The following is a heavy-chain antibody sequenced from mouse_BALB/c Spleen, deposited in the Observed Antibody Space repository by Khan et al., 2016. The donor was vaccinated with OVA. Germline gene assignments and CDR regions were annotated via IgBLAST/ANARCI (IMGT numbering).Heavy chain of an antibody. CDR1: GFTFSDYY. D-gene: IGHD2-1*01. CDR2: ISDGGSYT. J-gene: IGHJ3*01. Sequence: EVELVESGGGLVKPGGSLKLSCAASGFTFSDYYMYWVRQTPEKRLEWVATISDGGSYTYYPDSVTGRFTISRDDAKNTLYLQISSLKSEDTAMYFCARGHYGSPFAYWGQGTLVTVSA. V-gene: IGHV5-4*02. CDR3: ARGHYGSPFAY.